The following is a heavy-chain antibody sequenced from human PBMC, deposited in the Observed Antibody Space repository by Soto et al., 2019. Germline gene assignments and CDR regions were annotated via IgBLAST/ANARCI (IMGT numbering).Heavy chain of an antibody. D-gene: IGHD3-22*01. CDR2: IYSGGST. CDR3: ARCAYDSSGYYFDY. V-gene: IGHV3-53*01. J-gene: IGHJ4*02. Sequence: GGSLRLSCAASGFTVSSNYMSWVRQAPGKGLEWVSVIYSGGSTYYADSVKGRFTISRDNSKNTLYLQMNSLRAEDTAVYYCARCAYDSSGYYFDYWGQGTLVTVSS. CDR1: GFTVSSNY.